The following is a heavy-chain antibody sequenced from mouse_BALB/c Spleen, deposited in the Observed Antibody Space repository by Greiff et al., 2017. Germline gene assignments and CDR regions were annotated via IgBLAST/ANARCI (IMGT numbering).Heavy chain of an antibody. D-gene: IGHD2-1*01. Sequence: VQLQQSGPSLVQPSQSLSITCTVSGFSLTSYGVHWVRQSPGKGLEWLGVIWRGGSTDYNAAFMSRLSITKDNSKSQVFFKMNSLQADDTAIYYCAKNPPYGNYADSYAMDYWGQGTSVTVSS. CDR1: GFSLTSYG. CDR3: AKNPPYGNYADSYAMDY. V-gene: IGHV2-5-1*01. J-gene: IGHJ4*01. CDR2: IWRGGST.